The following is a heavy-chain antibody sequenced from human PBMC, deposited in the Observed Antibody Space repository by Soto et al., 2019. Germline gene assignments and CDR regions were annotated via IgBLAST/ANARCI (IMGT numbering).Heavy chain of an antibody. J-gene: IGHJ6*02. Sequence: PSETLSLTCTVSGGSISSGDYYWSWIRQPPGKGLEWIGYIYYSGSTYCNPSLKSRVTISVDTSKNQFSLKLSSVTAADTAVYYCARGPPLGERLWFGESHYYYYYGMDVWGQGTTVTVSS. D-gene: IGHD3-10*01. CDR1: GGSISSGDYY. CDR2: IYYSGST. CDR3: ARGPPLGERLWFGESHYYYYYGMDV. V-gene: IGHV4-30-4*01.